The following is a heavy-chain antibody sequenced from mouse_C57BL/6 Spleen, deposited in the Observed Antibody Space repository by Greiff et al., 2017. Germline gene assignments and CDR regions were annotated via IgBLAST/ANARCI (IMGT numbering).Heavy chain of an antibody. J-gene: IGHJ4*01. Sequence: QVQLQQSGPELVKPGASVKISCKASGYAFSSSWMNWVKQRPGTGLEWIGRVYPGDGDTNYNGKFKGKATLTADKSSSTAYMQLSSMTSEDSAVYFCASSALSQDYWGQGTSVTVSS. CDR2: VYPGDGDT. V-gene: IGHV1-82*01. CDR3: ASSALSQDY. CDR1: GYAFSSSW.